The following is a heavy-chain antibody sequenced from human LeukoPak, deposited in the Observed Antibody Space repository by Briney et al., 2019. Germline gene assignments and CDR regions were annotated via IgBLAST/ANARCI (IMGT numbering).Heavy chain of an antibody. CDR2: NEQRGST. CDR3: ARGLRHGGVSYGYGTFDI. J-gene: IGHJ3*02. V-gene: IGHV4-34*01. D-gene: IGHD5-18*01. Sequence: SETLSLTCAILSGSFSGYYWTWIRQPPGKGPEWIGQNEQRGSTNYNPSLKRRVTISVDTSKNQFSLKLSSVTAADTAVYYCARGLRHGGVSYGYGTFDIWGQGTRVTVSS. CDR1: SGSFSGYY.